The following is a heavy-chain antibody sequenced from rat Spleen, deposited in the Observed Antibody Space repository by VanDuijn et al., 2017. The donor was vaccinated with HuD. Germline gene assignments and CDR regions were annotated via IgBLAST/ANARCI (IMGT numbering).Heavy chain of an antibody. J-gene: IGHJ2*01. V-gene: IGHV5S13*01. CDR1: GFTYSNYV. CDR2: ITSGGSNT. D-gene: IGHD2-1*01. CDR3: ARDTNYFDY. Sequence: EVQLVESGGGLVQPGRSLKLSCAASGFTYSNYVMAWVRQAPTKGLEWVATITSGGSNTYYPDSVKGRFTISRDNTKNTLYLQMNSLRSEDTATYYCARDTNYFDYWGHGVMVTVSS.